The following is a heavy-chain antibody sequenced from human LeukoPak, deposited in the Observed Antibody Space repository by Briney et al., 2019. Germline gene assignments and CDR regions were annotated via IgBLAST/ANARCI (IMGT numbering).Heavy chain of an antibody. CDR1: GFTFSSYS. D-gene: IGHD3-9*01. Sequence: GGSLRLSCAASGFTFSSYSMNWVRQAPGKGLEWVSSISSSSIYIYYADSVKGRFTISRDNAKNTVSLQMNSLRAEDTALYYCARDIDWGAFDAWGQGTLVTVSS. J-gene: IGHJ5*02. CDR3: ARDIDWGAFDA. CDR2: ISSSSIYI. V-gene: IGHV3-21*04.